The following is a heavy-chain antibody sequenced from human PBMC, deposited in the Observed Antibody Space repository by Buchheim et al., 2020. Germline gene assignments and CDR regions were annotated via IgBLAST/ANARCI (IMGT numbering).Heavy chain of an antibody. CDR3: AKDLGYCSSTSCAYGMDV. J-gene: IGHJ6*02. V-gene: IGHV3-23*01. D-gene: IGHD2-2*01. Sequence: EVQLLESGGGLVQPGGSLRLSCAASGFTFSSYAMSWVRQAPGKGLEWVSAISGSGGSTYYADSVKGRFTISSDNSKNTLYLQMNSLRAEDTAVYYCAKDLGYCSSTSCAYGMDVWGQGTT. CDR1: GFTFSSYA. CDR2: ISGSGGST.